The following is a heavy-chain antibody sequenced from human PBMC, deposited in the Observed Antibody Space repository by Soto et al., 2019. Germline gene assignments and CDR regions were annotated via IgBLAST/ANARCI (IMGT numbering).Heavy chain of an antibody. D-gene: IGHD3-10*01. J-gene: IGHJ6*03. CDR1: GYTFSNYN. CDR3: AREAASDPSFYYHYMDV. V-gene: IGHV1-8*01. CDR2: MNPDSGNT. Sequence: QEQLVQSGAEVKKPGAPVKVSCKASGYTFSNYNINWVRQASGQGLEWMGWMNPDSGNTGDAEKFQGRVTMTRNSSISTAYMELSGLRSEDTAVYYCAREAASDPSFYYHYMDVWGKGTTVTVSS.